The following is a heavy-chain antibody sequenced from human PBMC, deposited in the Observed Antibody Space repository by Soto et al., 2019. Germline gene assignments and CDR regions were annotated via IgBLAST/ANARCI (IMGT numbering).Heavy chain of an antibody. CDR3: ARDLAYGSGSPDAFDI. CDR1: GYTFTSYY. Sequence: ASVKVSCKASGYTFTSYYMHWVRQAPGQGLEWMGIINPSGGSTSYAQKFQGRVTMTRDTSTSTVYMELSSLRSEDTAVYYCARDLAYGSGSPDAFDIWGQGTMVTVSS. CDR2: INPSGGST. V-gene: IGHV1-46*01. J-gene: IGHJ3*02. D-gene: IGHD3-10*01.